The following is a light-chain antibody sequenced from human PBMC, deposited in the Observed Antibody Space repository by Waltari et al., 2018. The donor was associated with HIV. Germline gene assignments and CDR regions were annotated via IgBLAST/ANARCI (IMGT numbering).Light chain of an antibody. Sequence: DLQLTQSPSFLSASVGDRVTITCRASQAISSFLAWYHQEPGKAPKLLIYAASSLQTGVPSRFSGSGSGSQFTLTISSLLPEDFGTYYCQQLHSYPRTFGGGTKVEIK. CDR2: AAS. CDR3: QQLHSYPRT. V-gene: IGKV1-9*01. CDR1: QAISSF. J-gene: IGKJ4*01.